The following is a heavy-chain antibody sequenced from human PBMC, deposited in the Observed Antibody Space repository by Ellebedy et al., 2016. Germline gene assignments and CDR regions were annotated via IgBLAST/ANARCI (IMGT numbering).Heavy chain of an antibody. Sequence: GGSLRLXXAASGFTFSSYAMTWVRQAPGKGLEWVSTISGNGASIYDADSVKGRFTISRDNSKDTLFLQMNSLRAEDTAVYYCAKVVPGTNPYYYYYMDVWGKGTTVTVSS. CDR2: ISGNGASI. V-gene: IGHV3-23*01. J-gene: IGHJ6*03. CDR1: GFTFSSYA. D-gene: IGHD2-2*01. CDR3: AKVVPGTNPYYYYYMDV.